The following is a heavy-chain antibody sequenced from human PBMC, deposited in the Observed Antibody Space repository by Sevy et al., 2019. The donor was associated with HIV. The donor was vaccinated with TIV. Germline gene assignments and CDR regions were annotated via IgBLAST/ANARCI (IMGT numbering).Heavy chain of an antibody. V-gene: IGHV3-23*01. CDR2: IISSGGST. CDR3: AKHSYDFWSGYDY. D-gene: IGHD3-3*01. J-gene: IGHJ4*02. Sequence: GGSLRLSCAASGLTFSSYAMSWVHQAPGKRLEWVSSIISSGGSTYYTDSVKGRFTVSRDNSKNTLYLQMNRLRAEDTAVYYCAKHSYDFWSGYDYWGQGTLVTVSS. CDR1: GLTFSSYA.